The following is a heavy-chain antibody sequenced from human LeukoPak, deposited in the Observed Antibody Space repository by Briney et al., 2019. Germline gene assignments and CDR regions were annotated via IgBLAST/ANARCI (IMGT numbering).Heavy chain of an antibody. J-gene: IGHJ4*02. Sequence: GGSLRLSCAASGFTFSSYAMSWVRQAPEKGLEWVSAIGGNGGRTYYADSVRGRFTISRDNSKNTLYLQMNSLRAEDTAIYYCAKVTAWYSSSWYLADWGQGTLVTVSS. D-gene: IGHD6-13*01. CDR2: IGGNGGRT. CDR3: AKVTAWYSSSWYLAD. CDR1: GFTFSSYA. V-gene: IGHV3-23*01.